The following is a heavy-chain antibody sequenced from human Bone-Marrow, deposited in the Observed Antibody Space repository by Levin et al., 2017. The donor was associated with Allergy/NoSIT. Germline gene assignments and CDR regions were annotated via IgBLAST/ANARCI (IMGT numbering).Heavy chain of an antibody. CDR2: VYYTGFT. CDR3: AKLHEASNSAFDI. D-gene: IGHD4-11*01. Sequence: SETLSLTCTVSGASIGSDSLYWSWVRQPPGGGLEWIGYVYYTGFTNYNPSLETRVTLSVVPSKNQFSLEMSSVTAADTAVYYCAKLHEASNSAFDIWGQGTMVTVSS. CDR1: GASIGSDSLY. J-gene: IGHJ3*02. V-gene: IGHV4-61*01.